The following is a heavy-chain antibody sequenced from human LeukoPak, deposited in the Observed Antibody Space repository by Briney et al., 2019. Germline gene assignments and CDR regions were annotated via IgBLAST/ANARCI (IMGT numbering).Heavy chain of an antibody. V-gene: IGHV1-69*04. CDR1: GGTFSSYA. CDR2: IIPILGIA. CDR3: TLGYCSGGSCYPKYNWFDP. J-gene: IGHJ5*02. Sequence: GASVKVSCKASGGTFSSYAISWVRQAPGQGLEWMGRIIPILGIANYAQKFQGRVTITADKSTSTAYMELSSLRSEDTAVYYCTLGYCSGGSCYPKYNWFDPWGQGTLSPSPQ. D-gene: IGHD2-15*01.